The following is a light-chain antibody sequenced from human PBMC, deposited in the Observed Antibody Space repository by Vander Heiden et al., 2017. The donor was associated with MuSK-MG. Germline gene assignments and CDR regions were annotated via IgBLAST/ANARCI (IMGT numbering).Light chain of an antibody. CDR3: NSYTTSLTQV. J-gene: IGLJ2*01. CDR1: SSDVGRYDF. CDR2: DVT. Sequence: HSALTQPASVSGSPGQSITIPCAGTSSDVGRYDFVSWYQRHPGKARKLSIFDVTGRPSGGSDRFSGSKAGSTASRTISGLQAEDEADYYCNSYTTSLTQVFGGGTKLTVL. V-gene: IGLV2-14*03.